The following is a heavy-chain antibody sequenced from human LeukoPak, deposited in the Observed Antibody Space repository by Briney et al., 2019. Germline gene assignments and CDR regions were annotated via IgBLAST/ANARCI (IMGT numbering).Heavy chain of an antibody. CDR2: ISDDGRNK. D-gene: IGHD4-17*01. J-gene: IGHJ4*02. Sequence: GGSLRLSCAVSGFSFISYGMHWVRQAPGKGLEWVGVISDDGRNKKYADSVKGRFTISRDNSKDTLYLQMNSLRDEDTAVYYCAKRPSDYGDYVTYFDYWGQGTLVTVSS. CDR1: GFSFISYG. V-gene: IGHV3-30*18. CDR3: AKRPSDYGDYVTYFDY.